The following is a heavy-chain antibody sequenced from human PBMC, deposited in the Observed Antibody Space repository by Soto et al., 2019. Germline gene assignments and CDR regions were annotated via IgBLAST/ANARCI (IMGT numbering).Heavy chain of an antibody. V-gene: IGHV1-2*02. Sequence: ASVKVSCKASGYTFTGNYMHWVRQAPGQGLEWMALINPTTGGTSYAQRFQGRVTVTWDTSISTAYVELSRLRSDDTAIYYCARGYCSTIGCSHFFDYWGQGTLVTVSS. CDR1: GYTFTGNY. CDR3: ARGYCSTIGCSHFFDY. D-gene: IGHD2-2*01. CDR2: INPTTGGT. J-gene: IGHJ4*02.